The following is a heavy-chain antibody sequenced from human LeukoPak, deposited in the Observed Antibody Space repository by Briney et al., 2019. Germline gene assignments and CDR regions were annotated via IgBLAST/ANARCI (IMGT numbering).Heavy chain of an antibody. V-gene: IGHV4-59*01. J-gene: IGHJ6*03. CDR1: GGSMSSYY. CDR2: IYYTGST. Sequence: SETLSLTCTVSGGSMSSYYWSWIRQPPGKGLHWIGYIYYTGSTNYNPSLRSRVTISVDTSKNRFSLKLSSVTAADTAVYYCARVYSYYYMDVWGKGTTVTVSS. CDR3: ARVYSYYYMDV.